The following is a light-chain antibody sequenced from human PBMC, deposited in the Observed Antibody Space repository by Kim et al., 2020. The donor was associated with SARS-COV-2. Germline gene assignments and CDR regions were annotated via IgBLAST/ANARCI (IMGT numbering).Light chain of an antibody. CDR2: GAS. V-gene: IGKV3-15*01. CDR3: QQYNNWPPMYT. Sequence: SPGQRATLACRASQSFSSNLAWYQQKPGQAPRLLIYGASTRATGIPARFSGSGSGTEFTLTISSLQSEDFAVYYCQQYNNWPPMYTFGQGTKLEI. CDR1: QSFSSN. J-gene: IGKJ2*01.